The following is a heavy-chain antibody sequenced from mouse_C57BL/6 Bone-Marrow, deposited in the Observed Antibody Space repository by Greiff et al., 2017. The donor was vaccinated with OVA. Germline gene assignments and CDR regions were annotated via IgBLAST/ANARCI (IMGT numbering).Heavy chain of an antibody. D-gene: IGHD2-4*01. Sequence: EVKLVESGPELVKPGASVKMSCKASGYTFTDYNMHWVKQSHGKSLEWIGYINPNNGGTSYNQKFKGKATLTVNKSSSTAYMELRSLTSEDSAVYYCAFYDYDVMDYWGQGTSVTVSS. J-gene: IGHJ4*01. CDR1: GYTFTDYN. CDR2: INPNNGGT. V-gene: IGHV1-22*01. CDR3: AFYDYDVMDY.